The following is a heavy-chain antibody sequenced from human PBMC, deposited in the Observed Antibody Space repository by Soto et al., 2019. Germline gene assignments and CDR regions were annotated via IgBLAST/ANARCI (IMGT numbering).Heavy chain of an antibody. D-gene: IGHD2-2*01. J-gene: IGHJ5*02. CDR2: ISWNSNDK. V-gene: IGHV3-9*01. CDR1: GFTFHDYA. CDR3: ARDRGYCSSTSCPGGFDP. Sequence: GGSLRLSCAASGFTFHDYAMHWVRQAPGKGLEWVSGISWNSNDKGYADSVKGRFTISRDNVKKYLYLQMNSLRAEDTAVYYCARDRGYCSSTSCPGGFDPWGQGTLVTVSS.